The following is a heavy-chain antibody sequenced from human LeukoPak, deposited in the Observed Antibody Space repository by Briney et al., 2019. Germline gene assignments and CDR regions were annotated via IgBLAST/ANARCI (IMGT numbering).Heavy chain of an antibody. Sequence: ASVKVSCKASGYTFTGYYMHWVRHAPGQGLEWMGWINPNSGGTNYAQKFQGRVTMTRDTSINTAYMELSRLISDDTAVYFCARAWGVGYCSSTSCNTPWNFDYWGQGVLVTVSS. D-gene: IGHD2-2*02. CDR3: ARAWGVGYCSSTSCNTPWNFDY. CDR2: INPNSGGT. J-gene: IGHJ4*02. V-gene: IGHV1-2*02. CDR1: GYTFTGYY.